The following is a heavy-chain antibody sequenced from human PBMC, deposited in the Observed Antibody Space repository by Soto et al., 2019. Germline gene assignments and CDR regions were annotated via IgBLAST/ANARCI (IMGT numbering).Heavy chain of an antibody. CDR3: AREAIAAAPDY. Sequence: QVQLQESGPGLVAPSQTLSLTCTVSGGSINSGDYYWSWIRQPPGKGLEWIGYIYYSGSTYYNPSLKRRVTISRDTSKRQFSLRLSSVTAADTAVYYCAREAIAAAPDYWGPGTLVTVSS. D-gene: IGHD6-13*01. CDR2: IYYSGST. V-gene: IGHV4-30-4*01. CDR1: GGSINSGDYY. J-gene: IGHJ4*02.